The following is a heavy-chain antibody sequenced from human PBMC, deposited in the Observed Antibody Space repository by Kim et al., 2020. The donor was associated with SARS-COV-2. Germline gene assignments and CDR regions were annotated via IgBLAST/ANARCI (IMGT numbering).Heavy chain of an antibody. CDR1: GFTFSSYW. CDR2: IKQDGSEK. CDR3: ARDLCGGDCYSYVLDWFDP. J-gene: IGHJ5*02. D-gene: IGHD2-21*02. Sequence: GGSLRLSCAASGFTFSSYWMSWVRQAPGKGLEWVANIKQDGSEKYYVDSVKGRFTISRDNAKNSLYLQMNSLRAEDTAVYYCARDLCGGDCYSYVLDWFDPWGPGTLVTVSS. V-gene: IGHV3-7*01.